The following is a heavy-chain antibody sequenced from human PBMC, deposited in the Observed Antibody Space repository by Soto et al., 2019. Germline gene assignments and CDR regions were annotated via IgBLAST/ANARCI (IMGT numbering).Heavy chain of an antibody. V-gene: IGHV1-18*04. CDR1: GYTFTSYG. Sequence: ASVKVSCKASGYTFTSYGISWVRQAPGQGLEWMGWISAYNGNTNYAQKLQGRVTMTTDTSTSTAYMELRSLRSDDTAVYYCARGGNYCSGGSRYLVYYYYYRMDVWGQGTKVTVYS. D-gene: IGHD2-15*01. CDR2: ISAYNGNT. J-gene: IGHJ6*02. CDR3: ARGGNYCSGGSRYLVYYYYYRMDV.